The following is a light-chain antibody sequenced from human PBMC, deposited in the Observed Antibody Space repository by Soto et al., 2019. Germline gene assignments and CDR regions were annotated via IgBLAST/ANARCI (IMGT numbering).Light chain of an antibody. CDR2: EGD. V-gene: IGLV2-23*01. Sequence: QLVLTQPASVSGSPGQSITISCTGTTTDVGSNSLVSWYRQPPGKAPKLMIYEGDKRPSGISNRFSGSKSGNTASLTISGLQADDEADYYCSAFVGTNLVFGGGTKLTVL. J-gene: IGLJ3*02. CDR1: TTDVGSNSL. CDR3: SAFVGTNLV.